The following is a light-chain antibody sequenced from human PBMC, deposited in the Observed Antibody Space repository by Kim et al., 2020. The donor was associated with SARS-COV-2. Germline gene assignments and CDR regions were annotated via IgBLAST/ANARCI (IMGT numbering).Light chain of an antibody. V-gene: IGKV1D-13*01. Sequence: ASVGDRVTITCRASQDITTALAWYQQKPGKTPKLLMYDVSTLESEVPSRFSGSGSGTDFTLTIGSLQPEDFATYYCQQFKNYPRTFGQGTKVDIK. CDR3: QQFKNYPRT. CDR2: DVS. CDR1: QDITTA. J-gene: IGKJ1*01.